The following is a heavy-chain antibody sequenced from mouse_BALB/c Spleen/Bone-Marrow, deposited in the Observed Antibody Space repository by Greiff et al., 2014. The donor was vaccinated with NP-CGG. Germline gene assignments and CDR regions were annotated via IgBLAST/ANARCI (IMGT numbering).Heavy chain of an antibody. V-gene: IGHV14-3*02. Sequence: EVQLQQSGAELVKPGASVKLSCTASGFNIKDTYMHWVKQRPEQGLEWIGRIDPANGNTKYDPKFQGKATITADTSSNTAYLQLSSLTSKDTAVYYCARYDYVWYFYVWGAGTTVTVSS. CDR3: ARYDYVWYFYV. D-gene: IGHD1-1*01. J-gene: IGHJ1*01. CDR1: GFNIKDTY. CDR2: IDPANGNT.